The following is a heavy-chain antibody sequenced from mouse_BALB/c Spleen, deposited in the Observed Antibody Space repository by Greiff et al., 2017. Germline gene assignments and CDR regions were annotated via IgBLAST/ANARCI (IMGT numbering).Heavy chain of an antibody. J-gene: IGHJ3*01. Sequence: VQLKESGAELVRPGALVKLSCKASGFNIKDYYMHWVKQRPEQGLEWIGWIDPENGNTIYDPKFQGKASITADTSSNTAYLQLSSLTSEDTAVYYCATYYSRAYWGQGTLVTVSA. D-gene: IGHD1-1*01. CDR1: GFNIKDYY. V-gene: IGHV14-1*02. CDR2: IDPENGNT. CDR3: ATYYSRAY.